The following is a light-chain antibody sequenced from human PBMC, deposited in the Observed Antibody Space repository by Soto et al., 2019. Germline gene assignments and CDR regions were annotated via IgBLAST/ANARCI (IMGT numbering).Light chain of an antibody. J-gene: IGKJ5*01. CDR1: QSLLYSDGNTY. CDR2: DVS. Sequence: DVVLTQSPLSLPVTLGQPASNSCRSSQSLLYSDGNTYLNWFQQRPGQSPRRLIFDVSNRDSGVPERFSGTGSGNDFTLKISRVEAEDVGVYYFMQGTHWPPLTFGQGTRLEIK. CDR3: MQGTHWPPLT. V-gene: IGKV2-30*01.